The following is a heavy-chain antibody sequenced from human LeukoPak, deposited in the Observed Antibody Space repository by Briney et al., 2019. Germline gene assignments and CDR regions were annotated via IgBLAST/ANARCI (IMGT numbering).Heavy chain of an antibody. CDR3: ARGTLVKPGIDW. Sequence: GGSLRLSCAASGFTFTTYDFHWVRQVTGKGLEWVSAISPADDTFYSDSARGRFTISRENAKNSVYLQMNNLRDGDTAVYYCARGTLVKPGIDWWGQGTLVTVSS. D-gene: IGHD1-26*01. V-gene: IGHV3-13*01. CDR2: ISPADDT. J-gene: IGHJ4*02. CDR1: GFTFTTYD.